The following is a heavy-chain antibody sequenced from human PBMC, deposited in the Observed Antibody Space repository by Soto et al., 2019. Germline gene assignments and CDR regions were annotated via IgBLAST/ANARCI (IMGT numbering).Heavy chain of an antibody. CDR3: TRDYWPGPFDY. V-gene: IGHV3-21*01. CDR1: GFTFDTYS. D-gene: IGHD2-8*02. J-gene: IGHJ4*02. CDR2: ISTSSSYI. Sequence: GGSLRLSCVASGFTFDTYSMSWSRQAPGMGLEWVSSISTSSSYIYYTDSVKGRFTISRDNAKNSLYLQMNSLRAEDTAVYYCTRDYWPGPFDYWGQGXLVTVSS.